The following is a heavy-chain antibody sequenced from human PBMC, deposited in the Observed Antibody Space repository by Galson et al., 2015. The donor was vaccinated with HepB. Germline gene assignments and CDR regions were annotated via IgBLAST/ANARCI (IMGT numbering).Heavy chain of an antibody. V-gene: IGHV5-51*01. D-gene: IGHD6-19*01. CDR3: ARRPGYSGGWHWFDP. CDR2: IYPLDSDT. Sequence: QSGAEVKKPGESLRISCKGSGYTFTNYWIDWVRQMPGKGLEWMGTIYPLDSDTRYNPSFQGQVTISADESINIAYLQWSSLKASDSAMYYCARRPGYSGGWHWFDPWGQGTLVTVSS. CDR1: GYTFTNYW. J-gene: IGHJ5*02.